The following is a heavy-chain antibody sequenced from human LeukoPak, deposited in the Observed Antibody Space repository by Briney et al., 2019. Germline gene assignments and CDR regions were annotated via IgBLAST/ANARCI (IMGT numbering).Heavy chain of an antibody. CDR3: AAMDHFDY. CDR1: GFTFSSSW. V-gene: IGHV3-7*01. CDR2: IKYDGNEI. Sequence: GGSLRLSCAASGFTFSSSWMAWVRPAPGKGLEWVANIKYDGNEIYYVDSVKGRFTISRDNAKNSLHLEMNSLRADDTAVYYCAAMDHFDYWGQGTLVSVSS. J-gene: IGHJ4*02. D-gene: IGHD5-18*01.